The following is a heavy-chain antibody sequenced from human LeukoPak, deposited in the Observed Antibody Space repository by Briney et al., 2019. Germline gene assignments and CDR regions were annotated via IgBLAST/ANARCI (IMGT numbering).Heavy chain of an antibody. D-gene: IGHD6-6*01. J-gene: IGHJ4*02. CDR2: INHSGST. V-gene: IGHV4-34*01. CDR3: ARGKGSSTPFNFYYFDY. CDR1: GGSFSGYY. Sequence: SETLSLTCAVYGGSFSGYYWSWIRQPPGKGLEWIGEINHSGSTNYNPSLKSRVTISVDTSKNQFSLKLSSVIAADTAVYYCARGKGSSTPFNFYYFDYWGQGTLVTVSS.